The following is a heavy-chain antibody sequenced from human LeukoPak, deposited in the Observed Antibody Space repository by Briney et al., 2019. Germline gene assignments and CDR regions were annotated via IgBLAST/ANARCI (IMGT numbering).Heavy chain of an antibody. D-gene: IGHD1-26*01. CDR2: ISAYNGNT. CDR3: ARDRYRCDY. V-gene: IGHV1-18*04. Sequence: ASVKVSCKASGYSFTGYYIHWVRQAPGQGLEWMGWISAYNGNTNYAQKLQGRVTMTTDTSTSTAYMELRSLRSDDTAVYYCARDRYRCDYWGQGTLVTVSS. J-gene: IGHJ4*02. CDR1: GYSFTGYY.